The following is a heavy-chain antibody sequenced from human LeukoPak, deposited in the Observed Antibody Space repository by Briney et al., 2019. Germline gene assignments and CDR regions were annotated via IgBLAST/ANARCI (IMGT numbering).Heavy chain of an antibody. CDR2: IIPIFGTA. V-gene: IGHV1-69*06. CDR1: GGTFSSYA. D-gene: IGHD2-2*01. CDR3: ASFIVVVPAFTQPRKDYLDY. J-gene: IGHJ4*02. Sequence: SSVKVSCKASGGTFSSYAISWVRQAPGQGLEWMGGIIPIFGTANYAQKFQGRVTITADKSTSTAYMELSGLRSEDTAVYYCASFIVVVPAFTQPRKDYLDYWGQGTLVTVSS.